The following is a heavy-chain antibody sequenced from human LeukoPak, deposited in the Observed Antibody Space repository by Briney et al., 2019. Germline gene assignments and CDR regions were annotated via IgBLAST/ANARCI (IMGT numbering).Heavy chain of an antibody. CDR3: ARDKFGEENYYDSSGSLDY. CDR2: IIPIFGTA. Sequence: SVKVSCKASGGTFSSYAISWVRQAPGQGLEWMGRIIPIFGTANYAQKFQGRVTITSDESTSTAYMELSSLRSEDTAVYYCARDKFGEENYYDSSGSLDYWGQGTLVTVSS. CDR1: GGTFSSYA. J-gene: IGHJ4*02. D-gene: IGHD3-22*01. V-gene: IGHV1-69*13.